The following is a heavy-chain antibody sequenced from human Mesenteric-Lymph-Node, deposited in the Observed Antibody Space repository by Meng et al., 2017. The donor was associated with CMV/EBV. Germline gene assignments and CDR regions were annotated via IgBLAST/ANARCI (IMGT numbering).Heavy chain of an antibody. D-gene: IGHD1-26*01. Sequence: GESLKISCKASGYSFSSYWIGWVRQKPGKGLEWMGIIYPGDSDTKYRSSFQGQVTISVDKSISTAYLQWTSLQASDTAIYYCARHLSGNPYLYYGLDVWGQGTTVTVSS. CDR1: GYSFSSYW. CDR2: IYPGDSDT. V-gene: IGHV5-51*01. J-gene: IGHJ6*02. CDR3: ARHLSGNPYLYYGLDV.